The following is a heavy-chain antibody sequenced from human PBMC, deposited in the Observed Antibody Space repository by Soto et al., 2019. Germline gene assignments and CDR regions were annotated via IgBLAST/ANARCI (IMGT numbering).Heavy chain of an antibody. CDR3: ASGGDYNYYYGMDA. D-gene: IGHD4-17*01. CDR2: IYHSGST. Sequence: PSETLSLTCAVSGGSISSGGYSWSWIRQPPGKGLEWIGYIYHSGSTYYNPSLKSRVTISVDRSKNQFSLKLSSVTAADTAVYYCASGGDYNYYYGMDAWGQGTTVTVSS. V-gene: IGHV4-30-2*01. J-gene: IGHJ6*02. CDR1: GGSISSGGYS.